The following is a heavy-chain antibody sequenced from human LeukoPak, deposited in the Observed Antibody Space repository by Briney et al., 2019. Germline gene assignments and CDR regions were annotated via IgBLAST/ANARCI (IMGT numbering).Heavy chain of an antibody. CDR2: ISSSSTYI. CDR1: GFTFSSYW. Sequence: PGGSLRLSCAASGFTFSSYWMHWVRQAPGKGLEWVSSISSSSTYIYYADSVKGRFTVSRDNAKNSLYLQMNSLSAEDTAVYYCAREGGYSYGCIDYWGQGTLVTVSS. CDR3: AREGGYSYGCIDY. J-gene: IGHJ4*02. D-gene: IGHD5-18*01. V-gene: IGHV3-21*01.